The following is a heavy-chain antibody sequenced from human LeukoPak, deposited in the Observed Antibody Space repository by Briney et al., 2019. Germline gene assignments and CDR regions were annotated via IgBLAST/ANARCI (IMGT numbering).Heavy chain of an antibody. CDR3: AKERTSWSIVVVPAVIDF. CDR1: RFTFSSYG. J-gene: IGHJ4*02. CDR2: IRYDGSNK. V-gene: IGHV3-30*02. Sequence: GGSLRLSCAASRFTFSSYGMHWGRQAPGKGLEWVAFIRYDGSNKYYADSVKGRFTISRDNSKNTLYLQMNSLRAEDTAVYSCAKERTSWSIVVVPAVIDFWGQGTLVTVSS. D-gene: IGHD2-2*01.